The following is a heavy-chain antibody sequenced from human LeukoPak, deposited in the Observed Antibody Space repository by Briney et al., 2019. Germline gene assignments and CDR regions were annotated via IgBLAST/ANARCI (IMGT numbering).Heavy chain of an antibody. J-gene: IGHJ3*02. CDR2: IYPGDSDT. CDR3: ARRSWDGSAFDI. D-gene: IGHD1-26*01. CDR1: GYSFTTYW. V-gene: IGHV5-51*01. Sequence: GESLKISCKGSGYSFTTYWIGWVRQMPGKGLECLGVIYPGDSDTRYSPSFQGQVTISADKSISTAYLQWSSLKASDTAMYYCARRSWDGSAFDIWGQGTMVTVSS.